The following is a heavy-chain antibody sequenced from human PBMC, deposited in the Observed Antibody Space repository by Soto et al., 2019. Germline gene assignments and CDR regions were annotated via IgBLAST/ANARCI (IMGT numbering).Heavy chain of an antibody. CDR3: AINSPPQRTWKGHFDY. CDR2: ISGSGGST. Sequence: GGSLRLSCAASGFTFSNYAMSWVRQAPGKGLEWVSAISGSGGSTYYADSVKGRFTISRDNSKNTLYLQMNSLRAEDTAVYYYAINSPPQRTWKGHFDYWGQGTLVTVSS. V-gene: IGHV3-23*01. D-gene: IGHD1-1*01. J-gene: IGHJ4*02. CDR1: GFTFSNYA.